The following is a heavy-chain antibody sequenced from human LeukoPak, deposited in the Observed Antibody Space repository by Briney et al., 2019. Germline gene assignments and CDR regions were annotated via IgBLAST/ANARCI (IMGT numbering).Heavy chain of an antibody. Sequence: SETLSLTCAVSGYSISSGYYWGWIRQPPGKGLEWMGSIYHSGSTYYNPSLKSRVTISVDTSKNQFSLKLSSVTAADTAVYYCARGYYDILTGLGYWGQGTLVTVSS. D-gene: IGHD3-9*01. CDR1: GYSISSGYY. J-gene: IGHJ4*02. CDR3: ARGYYDILTGLGY. V-gene: IGHV4-38-2*01. CDR2: IYHSGST.